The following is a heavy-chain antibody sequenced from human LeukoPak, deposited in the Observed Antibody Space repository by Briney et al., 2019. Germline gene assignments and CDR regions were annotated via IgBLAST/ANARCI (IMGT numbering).Heavy chain of an antibody. Sequence: GRSLRLSCAASGFTFSGYGIQWVRQAPGKGLEWVAVIWFDGTNKYYSDSVKGRFTISRDNSKDTVYLQMNSLRAEDTAVYYCARDFFGSGKMGRFDYWGRGNLVSVSS. V-gene: IGHV3-33*01. J-gene: IGHJ4*02. CDR1: GFTFSGYG. CDR2: IWFDGTNK. CDR3: ARDFFGSGKMGRFDY. D-gene: IGHD3-10*01.